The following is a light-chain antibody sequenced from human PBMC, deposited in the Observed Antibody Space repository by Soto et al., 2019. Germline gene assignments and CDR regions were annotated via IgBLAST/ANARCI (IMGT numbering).Light chain of an antibody. V-gene: IGKV3-20*01. J-gene: IGKJ4*01. CDR2: GAS. CDR3: QQHGISPLT. CDR1: QSVRSSY. Sequence: EIVLTQSPGTLSLSPGESATLSCRASQSVRSSYVAWYQQKPGQAPRLLIYGASSRATGIPDRFSGSGSGTHFTITISRQEAEDHIVYYCQQHGISPLTFGGGTKVEIQ.